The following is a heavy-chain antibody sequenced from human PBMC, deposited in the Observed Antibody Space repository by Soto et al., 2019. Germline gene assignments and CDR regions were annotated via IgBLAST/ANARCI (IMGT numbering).Heavy chain of an antibody. D-gene: IGHD2-2*01. CDR2: ISLYSDGT. J-gene: IGHJ5*02. V-gene: IGHV1-18*01. CDR1: GYTFSNYG. Sequence: ASVKVSCKTSGYTFSNYGITWVRQAPGQPLEWLGWISLYSDGTNYAQKFQGRVSMTTDASTTTAYMELRSLRSDDTAVYYCARVVPGAEAWFGPWGQGTLVTVSS. CDR3: ARVVPGAEAWFGP.